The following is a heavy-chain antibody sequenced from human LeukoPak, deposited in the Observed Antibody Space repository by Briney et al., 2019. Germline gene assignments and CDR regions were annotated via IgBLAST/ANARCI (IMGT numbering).Heavy chain of an antibody. Sequence: GGSLRLSCAASGFTFSNAWMSWVRQAPGKGLEWVVRIKSKTYGGTTDYAAPVKGRFTISRDDSKNTLYLQMNSLKTEDTAVYYCTTQSDYYDSSGYYGDYWGQGTLVTVSS. CDR3: TTQSDYYDSSGYYGDY. CDR1: GFTFSNAW. J-gene: IGHJ4*02. V-gene: IGHV3-15*01. D-gene: IGHD3-22*01. CDR2: IKSKTYGGTT.